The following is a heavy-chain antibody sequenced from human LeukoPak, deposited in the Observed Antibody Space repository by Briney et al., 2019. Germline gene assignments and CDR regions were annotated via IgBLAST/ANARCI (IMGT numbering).Heavy chain of an antibody. CDR3: ARVVGSSWFDYYYYGMDV. J-gene: IGHJ6*02. Sequence: ASVKVSCKASGYTFTSHEIQWVRQATGQGPEWMGWMNPNSGDTGYAQKFQGRVTTTRDTSISTAYMELRSLRSEDTAVYYCARVVGSSWFDYYYYGMDVWGQGTTVTVSS. CDR2: MNPNSGDT. CDR1: GYTFTSHE. V-gene: IGHV1-8*01. D-gene: IGHD6-13*01.